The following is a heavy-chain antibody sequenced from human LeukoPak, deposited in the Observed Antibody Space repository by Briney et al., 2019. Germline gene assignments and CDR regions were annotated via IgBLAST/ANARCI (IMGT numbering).Heavy chain of an antibody. CDR1: VGSLCSSRHW. V-gene: IGHV4-39*01. Sequence: SETLSLTCTVSVGSLCSSRHWWVWIRQPPGKGLEWIGSIHYSGKVYYNPSLKSRVTTSVDTSTDQFSLRLSSATAADTAIYYCARQSGDQSSAWYFDAWGQGTLVTVSS. J-gene: IGHJ4*02. CDR3: ARQSGDQSSAWYFDA. CDR2: IHYSGKV. D-gene: IGHD6-19*01.